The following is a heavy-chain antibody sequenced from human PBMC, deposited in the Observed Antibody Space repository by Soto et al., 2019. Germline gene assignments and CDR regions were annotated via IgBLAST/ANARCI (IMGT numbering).Heavy chain of an antibody. V-gene: IGHV1-2*04. CDR1: GYTFTGYY. CDR2: INPNSGGT. D-gene: IGHD2-15*01. Sequence: QVQLVQSGAEVKKPGASVKVSCKASGYTFTGYYMHWVRQAPGQGLEWMGWINPNSGGTNYAQKCQGWVTMTRDTSISTAYMELSRLRSDDTAVYYCARAPLRYCSGGSCHNWYFDLWGRGTLVTVSS. CDR3: ARAPLRYCSGGSCHNWYFDL. J-gene: IGHJ2*01.